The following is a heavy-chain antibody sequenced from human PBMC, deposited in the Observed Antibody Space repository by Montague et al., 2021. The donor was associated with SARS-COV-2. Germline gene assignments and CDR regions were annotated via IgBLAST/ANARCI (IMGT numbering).Heavy chain of an antibody. J-gene: IGHJ4*02. D-gene: IGHD5-24*01. CDR2: INTGGSYM. V-gene: IGHV3-21*01. CDR1: GFTFSSYS. CDR3: TRDGEMATIRYYFDY. Sequence: SLRLSCAASGFTFSSYSMNWVRQAPEKGLEWVSSINTGGSYMYYADSVKGRFTISRDNAKKSLYLQMNSLKAEDTAVYFCTRDGEMATIRYYFDYWSQGTLVTVSS.